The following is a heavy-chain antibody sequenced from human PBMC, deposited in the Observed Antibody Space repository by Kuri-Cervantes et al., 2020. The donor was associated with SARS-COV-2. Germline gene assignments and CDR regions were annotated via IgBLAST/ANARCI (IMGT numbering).Heavy chain of an antibody. CDR3: ARERGPHSYGMYYFDY. V-gene: IGHV1-2*02. J-gene: IGHJ4*02. Sequence: ASVKVSCKASGYTFTGHYMHWVRQAPGQGLEWMGWINPNSGGTNYAQKFQGRVTMTRDTSISTAYMELSRLRSDDTAVYYCARERGPHSYGMYYFDYWGQGTLVTVSS. D-gene: IGHD5-18*01. CDR2: INPNSGGT. CDR1: GYTFTGHY.